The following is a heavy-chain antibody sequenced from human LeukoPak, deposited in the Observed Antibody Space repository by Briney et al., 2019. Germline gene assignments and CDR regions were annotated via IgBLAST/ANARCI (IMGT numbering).Heavy chain of an antibody. CDR2: ISYDGSNK. D-gene: IGHD3-9*01. Sequence: GGSLRLSCAASGFTFSSYAMSWVRQAPGKGLEWVAVISYDGSNKYYADSVKDRLTISRDNSKNTLYLQMNSLRAEDTAVYYCARYFDWGQGTLVTVSS. V-gene: IGHV3-30-3*01. CDR1: GFTFSSYA. J-gene: IGHJ4*02. CDR3: ARYFD.